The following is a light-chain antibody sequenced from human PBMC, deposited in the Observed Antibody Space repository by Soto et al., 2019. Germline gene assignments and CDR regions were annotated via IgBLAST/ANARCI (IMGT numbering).Light chain of an antibody. CDR2: DAS. J-gene: IGKJ1*01. CDR1: QSVSNW. V-gene: IGKV1-5*01. CDR3: QQYKTYPWT. Sequence: IQMTQSPSTLSASLGDRVSITCRASQSVSNWLAWYQQKPGIAPNLLIYDASTLESGVPSRFSGSGSGTEFTLTISSLQPDDFATYYCQQYKTYPWTFGQGTKLDIK.